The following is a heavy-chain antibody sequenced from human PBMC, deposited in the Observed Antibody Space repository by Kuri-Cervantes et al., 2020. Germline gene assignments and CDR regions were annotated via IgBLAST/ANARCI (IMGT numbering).Heavy chain of an antibody. D-gene: IGHD6-19*01. CDR3: AREPNPPYSSGWYSGDGDY. CDR2: IIPILGIA. CDR1: GGTFSSYT. V-gene: IGHV1-69*04. Sequence: GGSLRLSCKASGGTFSSYTISWVRQAPGQGLEWMGRIIPILGIANYAQKFQGRVTITADKSTSTAYMELSSLRSEDTAVYYCAREPNPPYSSGWYSGDGDYWGQGALVTVSS. J-gene: IGHJ4*02.